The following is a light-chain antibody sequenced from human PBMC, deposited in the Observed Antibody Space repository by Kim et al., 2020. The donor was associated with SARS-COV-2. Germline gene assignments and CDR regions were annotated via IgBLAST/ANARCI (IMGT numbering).Light chain of an antibody. CDR2: HDS. CDR1: NIGFNS. CDR3: QVWDRDSDHYV. J-gene: IGLJ1*01. V-gene: IGLV3-21*04. Sequence: SYELTQPPSVSVAPGKTARITCGGSNIGFNSVHWYQQKPGQAPVLVIFHDSDRPSGIPERFSGSNSGNTATLTISRVEAGDEADYYCQVWDRDSDHYVFGSGTKVTVL.